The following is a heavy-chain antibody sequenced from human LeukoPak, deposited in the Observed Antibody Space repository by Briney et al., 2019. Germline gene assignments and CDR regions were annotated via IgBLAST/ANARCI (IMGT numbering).Heavy chain of an antibody. J-gene: IGHJ6*03. CDR1: GFTFSNYG. Sequence: GGSLRLSCAASGFTFSNYGLNWVRQSPGKGLEWISYISGGGSDIYYADSVKGRFTISRDNSKNTLYLQMNSLRAEDTAVYYCAKYHQQLVPRGYMDVWGKGTTVTVSS. CDR3: AKYHQQLVPRGYMDV. V-gene: IGHV3-48*01. D-gene: IGHD6-13*01. CDR2: ISGGGSDI.